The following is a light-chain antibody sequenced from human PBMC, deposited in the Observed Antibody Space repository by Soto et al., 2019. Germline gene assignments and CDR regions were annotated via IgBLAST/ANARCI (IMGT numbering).Light chain of an antibody. CDR2: GAS. CDR1: QTVGTY. J-gene: IGKJ1*01. V-gene: IGKV3-20*01. CDR3: QQYHNSPLT. Sequence: ETVLTQSPGTLSLSPGERATLSCRASQTVGTYLAWYQQKPGQAPRLLVFGASSRATGVPDRFSGSGSGTDFTLTISGLEPEDFALYYCQQYHNSPLTFGQGIKVDIK.